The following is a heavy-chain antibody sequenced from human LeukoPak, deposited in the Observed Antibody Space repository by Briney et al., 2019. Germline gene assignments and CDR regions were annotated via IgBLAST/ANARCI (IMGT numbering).Heavy chain of an antibody. J-gene: IGHJ4*02. Sequence: GGSLRLSCAASGFTFSSYAMSWVRQAPGKGLEWVSAISGSGGSTYYADSVKGRFTISRDNSKNTLYLQMNSLRAEDTAVYYCAKETGPWNDIGGNFDYWGQGTLVTVSS. CDR3: AKETGPWNDIGGNFDY. D-gene: IGHD1-1*01. V-gene: IGHV3-23*01. CDR1: GFTFSSYA. CDR2: ISGSGGST.